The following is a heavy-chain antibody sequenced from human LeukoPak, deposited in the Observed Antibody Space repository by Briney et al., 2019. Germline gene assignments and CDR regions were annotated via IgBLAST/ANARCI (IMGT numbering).Heavy chain of an antibody. CDR2: INPNSGGT. Sequence: ASVKVSCKASGYTFTGYYMHWVRQAPGQGLEWMGWINPNSGGTNYAQKFQGRVTMTRDMSTSTVYMELSSLGSEDTAVYYCARVASGSYRGYFDYWGQGTLVTVSS. CDR1: GYTFTGYY. CDR3: ARVASGSYRGYFDY. J-gene: IGHJ4*02. V-gene: IGHV1-2*02. D-gene: IGHD1-26*01.